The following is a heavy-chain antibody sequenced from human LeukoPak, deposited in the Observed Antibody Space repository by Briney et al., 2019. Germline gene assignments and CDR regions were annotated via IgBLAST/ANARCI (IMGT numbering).Heavy chain of an antibody. D-gene: IGHD3-9*01. CDR1: GFTFSSYS. J-gene: IGHJ6*03. CDR2: ISSSSSTI. V-gene: IGHV3-48*04. CDR3: ARLAGSHDILTGYYYYYYMDV. Sequence: GGSLRLSCAASGFTFSSYSMSWVRQAPGKGLEWVSYISSSSSTIYYADSVKGRFTISRDNAKNSLYLQMNSLRAEDTAVYYCARLAGSHDILTGYYYYYYMDVWGKGTTVTVSS.